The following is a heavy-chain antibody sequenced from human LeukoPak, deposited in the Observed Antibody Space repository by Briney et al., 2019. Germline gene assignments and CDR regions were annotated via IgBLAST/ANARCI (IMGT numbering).Heavy chain of an antibody. V-gene: IGHV1-69*13. J-gene: IGHJ4*02. CDR1: GGTFSSYA. D-gene: IGHD6-13*01. Sequence: SVKVSCKASGGTFSSYAISWVRQAPGQGLEWMGGIIPIFGTANYAQKFQGRVTITADESTSTAYMELSSLRSEDTAVYYWARGPENIAAAGSDYWGQGTLVTVSS. CDR3: ARGPENIAAAGSDY. CDR2: IIPIFGTA.